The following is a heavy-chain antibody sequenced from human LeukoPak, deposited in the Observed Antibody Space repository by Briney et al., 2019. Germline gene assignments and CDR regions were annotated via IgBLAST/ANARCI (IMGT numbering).Heavy chain of an antibody. CDR3: ASHRRYTTGSEEFDY. V-gene: IGHV4-39*01. D-gene: IGHD2/OR15-2a*01. CDR1: GGSISSSDYY. Sequence: PSETLSLTCTVSGGSISSSDYYGAWIRQPPGKGLEWIGSIYYSGNTYYHPSLKSRVTISVDTSKNQFSLKLSSVTAADTAAYYCASHRRYTTGSEEFDYWGQGALVTVSS. CDR2: IYYSGNT. J-gene: IGHJ4*02.